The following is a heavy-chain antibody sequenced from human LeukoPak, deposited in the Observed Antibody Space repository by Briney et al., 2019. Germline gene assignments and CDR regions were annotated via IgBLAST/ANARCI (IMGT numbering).Heavy chain of an antibody. J-gene: IGHJ3*02. CDR3: VRPRKSKAFNI. D-gene: IGHD5/OR15-5a*01. CDR2: IYGVDNT. CDR1: GVTVTTNY. V-gene: IGHV3-66*04. Sequence: GGSLRLSCAVSGVTVTTNYMNWVRQAPGKGLEWVSLIYGVDNTYYADSVKGRFTISRDNSKNTLYLHMNSLRDEDTAVYYCVRPRKSKAFNIWGQGTMVTVSS.